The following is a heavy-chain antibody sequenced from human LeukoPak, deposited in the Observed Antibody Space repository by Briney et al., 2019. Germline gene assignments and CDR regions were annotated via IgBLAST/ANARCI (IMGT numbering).Heavy chain of an antibody. D-gene: IGHD1-26*01. J-gene: IGHJ4*02. Sequence: GGSLRLSCAASGFTFSSYGMHWVRQAPGKGLEWVAVIWYDGSNKYYADSVKGRFTISRDNSKNTLYLQMNSLRAEDTAVYYCAKDSERWELPGGYFDYWGQGTLVTVSS. CDR3: AKDSERWELPGGYFDY. CDR2: IWYDGSNK. CDR1: GFTFSSYG. V-gene: IGHV3-33*06.